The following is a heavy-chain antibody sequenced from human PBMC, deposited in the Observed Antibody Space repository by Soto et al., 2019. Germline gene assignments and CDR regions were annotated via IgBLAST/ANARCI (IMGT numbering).Heavy chain of an antibody. CDR1: GGSISNYY. D-gene: IGHD2-15*01. J-gene: IGHJ5*02. V-gene: IGHV4-59*08. CDR2: IYYSGST. Sequence: PSETLSLTCIVSGGSISNYYWSWIRQPPGKGLEWIGYIYYSGSTNYNPSLKSRDTISVDTSKNQFSLKLSSVTAAYTAVYFCARVVVVVGGPPWFDPWGQGTLVTVSS. CDR3: ARVVVVVGGPPWFDP.